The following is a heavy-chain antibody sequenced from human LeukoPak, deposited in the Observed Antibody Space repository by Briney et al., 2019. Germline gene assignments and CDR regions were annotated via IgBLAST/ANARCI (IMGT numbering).Heavy chain of an antibody. J-gene: IGHJ4*02. CDR1: GYTFTSYY. Sequence: VASVKVSCKASGYTFTSYYMHWVRQAPGQGLEWMGIINPSGGSTSYAQKFQGRATMTRDTSTSTVYMELSSLRSEDTAVYYCASMYSSGWPFDYWGQGTLVTVSS. V-gene: IGHV1-46*01. D-gene: IGHD6-19*01. CDR3: ASMYSSGWPFDY. CDR2: INPSGGST.